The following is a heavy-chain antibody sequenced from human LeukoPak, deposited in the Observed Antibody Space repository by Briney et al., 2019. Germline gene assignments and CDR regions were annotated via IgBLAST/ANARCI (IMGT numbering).Heavy chain of an antibody. V-gene: IGHV4-34*01. CDR2: INPSGST. J-gene: IGHJ4*02. CDR1: GGSFSGYY. D-gene: IGHD3-16*02. CDR3: ARNHYDYVWGSYRYGRPYYFDY. Sequence: PSETLSLTCAVYGGSFSGYYWSWIRQPPGKGLEWIGEINPSGSTNYNPSLKSRVTISVDTSKNQFSLKLSSVTAADTAVYYCARNHYDYVWGSYRYGRPYYFDYWGQGTLVTVSS.